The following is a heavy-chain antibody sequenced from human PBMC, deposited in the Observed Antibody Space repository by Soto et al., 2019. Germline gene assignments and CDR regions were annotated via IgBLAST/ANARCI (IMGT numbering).Heavy chain of an antibody. D-gene: IGHD2-21*01. CDR2: ISGSGGST. V-gene: IGHV3-23*01. CDR1: GFTFSSYA. Sequence: EVQLLKSGGGLVQPGGSLRLSCAASGFTFSSYAMSWVRQAPGKGLEWVSAISGSGGSTYYADSVKGRFTISRDNSKNTLYLQMNSLRAEDTAVYYCAKEGGSTYSCGLGDAFDIWGQGTMVTVSS. CDR3: AKEGGSTYSCGLGDAFDI. J-gene: IGHJ3*02.